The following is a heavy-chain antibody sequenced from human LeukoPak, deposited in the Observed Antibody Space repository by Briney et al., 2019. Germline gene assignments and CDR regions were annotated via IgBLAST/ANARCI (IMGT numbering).Heavy chain of an antibody. V-gene: IGHV4-61*08. CDR3: ATRGGNSPTGWYFDL. J-gene: IGHJ2*01. D-gene: IGHD4-23*01. CDR2: IYYSGST. CDR1: GGSVSSYGYY. Sequence: SETLSLTCTVFGGSVSSYGYYWSWIRQPPGKRLEWIGYIYYSGSTNYNPSLKSRVTISVDTSKNQFSLNLRSVNDADSAVYYCATRGGNSPTGWYFDLWGRGTLVTVSS.